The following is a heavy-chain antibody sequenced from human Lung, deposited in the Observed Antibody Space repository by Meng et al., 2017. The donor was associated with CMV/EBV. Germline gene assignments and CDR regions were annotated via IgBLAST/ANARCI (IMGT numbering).Heavy chain of an antibody. CDR1: GDMFSTYA. CDR3: ARALREYSSSSSDS. V-gene: IGHV1-69*10. D-gene: IGHD6-6*01. J-gene: IGHJ4*02. CDR2: LIPILNAP. Sequence: SVKVSCKASGDMFSTYAITWVRQAPGQGLEWMGELIPILNAPNYAQKFQGRVRITADKSTTTAYMELSSLRSDDTAVYYCARALREYSSSSSDSWGQRTLVTVSS.